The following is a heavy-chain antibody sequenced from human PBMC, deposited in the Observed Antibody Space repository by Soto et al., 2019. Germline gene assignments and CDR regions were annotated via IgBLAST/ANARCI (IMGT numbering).Heavy chain of an antibody. J-gene: IGHJ6*02. CDR1: GGSVSSGSYY. V-gene: IGHV4-61*01. CDR3: ARVVVRGVRYYYGMDV. CDR2: IYYSGST. D-gene: IGHD3-10*01. Sequence: QVQLQESGPGLVKPSETLSLTCTVSGGSVSSGSYYWSWIRQPPGKGLEWIGYIYYSGSTNYNPSLTSRVTISVDTSKNQFSLKLSSVTAADTAVYYCARVVVRGVRYYYGMDVWGQGTTVTVSS.